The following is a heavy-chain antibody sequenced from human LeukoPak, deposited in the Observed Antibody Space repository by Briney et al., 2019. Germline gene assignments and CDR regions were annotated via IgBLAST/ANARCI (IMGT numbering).Heavy chain of an antibody. CDR2: IIPILGIA. Sequence: GASVKVSCKASGGTFSSYAISWVRQAPGQGLEWMGRIIPILGIANYAQKFQGRVTITADKSTSTAYMELSSLRPEDTAVYYCARGASGIAVAGTKKNWFDPWGQGTLVTVSS. V-gene: IGHV1-69*04. J-gene: IGHJ5*02. CDR3: ARGASGIAVAGTKKNWFDP. CDR1: GGTFSSYA. D-gene: IGHD6-19*01.